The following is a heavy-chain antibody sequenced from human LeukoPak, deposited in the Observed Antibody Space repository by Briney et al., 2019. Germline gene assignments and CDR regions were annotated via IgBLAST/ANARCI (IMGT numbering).Heavy chain of an antibody. D-gene: IGHD3-10*01. CDR2: IFHSGST. V-gene: IGHV4-59*08. J-gene: IGHJ4*02. CDR3: ARHSPTYYDFDY. CDR1: GGSISNYY. Sequence: PSETLSLTCTVSGGSISNYYWTWLRQPPGKGLELIGYIFHSGSTKYNPSLQSRVTISVDTSKNRFSLKLSSVTAADTAVYYCARHSPTYYDFDYWGQGTLVTVSS.